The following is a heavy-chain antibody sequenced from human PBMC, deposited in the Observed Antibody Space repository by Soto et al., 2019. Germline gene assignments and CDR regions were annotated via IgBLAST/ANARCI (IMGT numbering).Heavy chain of an antibody. CDR3: ARVSEYDFWSGGDAFDI. J-gene: IGHJ3*02. CDR2: ISYDGSNK. Sequence: QPGGSLRLSCAASGFTFSSYGMHWVRQAPGKGLEWVAVISYDGSNKYYADSVKGRFTISRDNAKNSLYLQMNSLRAEDTAVYYCARVSEYDFWSGGDAFDIWGQGTMVTVSS. CDR1: GFTFSSYG. V-gene: IGHV3-30*03. D-gene: IGHD3-3*01.